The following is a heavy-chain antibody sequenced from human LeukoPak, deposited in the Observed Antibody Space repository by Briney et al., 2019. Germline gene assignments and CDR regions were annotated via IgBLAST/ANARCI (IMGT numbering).Heavy chain of an antibody. Sequence: ASVKVSCKASGYTFGTYAISWVRQAPGQGLEWMGRIIPRLDTTNYAQKFQGRVTITADKSTDTAYMELRSLRSDDTAVYYCARDGIEYGSGNFYSNGMDVWGQGTTVTVSS. CDR3: ARDGIEYGSGNFYSNGMDV. CDR2: IIPRLDTT. CDR1: GYTFGTYA. J-gene: IGHJ6*02. V-gene: IGHV1-69*04. D-gene: IGHD3-10*01.